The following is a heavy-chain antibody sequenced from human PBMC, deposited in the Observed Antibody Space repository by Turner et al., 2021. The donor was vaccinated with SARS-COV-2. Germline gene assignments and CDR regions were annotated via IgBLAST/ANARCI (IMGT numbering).Heavy chain of an antibody. D-gene: IGHD1-20*01. V-gene: IGHV1-69*06. CDR2: IVPIFGTA. Sequence: QVQLVQSGAEVKKPGSSVKVSCKASGGSFSIYAISWVRQAPGQGLEWTGGIVPIFGTANYAQKFQGRVTITADKSTSTAYMELSSLRSEDTAVYYCARDSVSEPLNYWGQGTLVTVSS. CDR3: ARDSVSEPLNY. J-gene: IGHJ4*02. CDR1: GGSFSIYA.